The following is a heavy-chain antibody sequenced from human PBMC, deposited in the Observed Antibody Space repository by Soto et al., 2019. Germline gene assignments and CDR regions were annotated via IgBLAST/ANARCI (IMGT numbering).Heavy chain of an antibody. CDR3: ARDQGAAAGIPHYLYYGMDV. D-gene: IGHD6-13*01. CDR2: VWYDGSSE. V-gene: IGHV3-33*01. CDR1: GFTFNTYG. Sequence: QVQLVESGGGVVQPGRSLRLSCAASGFTFNTYGMHWVRQAPGRGLEWLAVVWYDGSSEYYADSVKGRVTISRDNSKNPLYLQMNSLRAEDTGVYYCARDQGAAAGIPHYLYYGMDVWGHGTTVTVSS. J-gene: IGHJ6*02.